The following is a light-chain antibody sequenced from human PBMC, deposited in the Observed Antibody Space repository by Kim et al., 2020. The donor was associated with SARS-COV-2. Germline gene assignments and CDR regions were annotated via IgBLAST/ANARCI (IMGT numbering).Light chain of an antibody. Sequence: SYELTQPPSVSVAPGMTATIPCGGDSIGGKSVHWYQQKPGQAPVLIIYYDDSRMSGIPERFSASNVGNTAALTISRAEAGDEADYYCQVWDSTTDQVVFGGGTQLTVL. V-gene: IGLV3-21*04. J-gene: IGLJ3*02. CDR1: SIGGKS. CDR3: QVWDSTTDQVV. CDR2: YDD.